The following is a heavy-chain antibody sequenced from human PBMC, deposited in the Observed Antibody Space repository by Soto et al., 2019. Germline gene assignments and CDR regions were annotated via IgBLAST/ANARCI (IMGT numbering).Heavy chain of an antibody. J-gene: IGHJ3*02. V-gene: IGHV1-69*14. D-gene: IGHD6-19*01. Sequence: QVQLVQSGAEVKMPGSSVKVSCKASGGAFSSYAISWVRQAPGQGLEWMGGIIPIFGSPNYAEALQGRGTXTXDXXTSTAYMELRSLRSDDTAMYYCATRGDMSGWHGAIWGQGTMVTVSS. CDR3: ATRGDMSGWHGAI. CDR2: IIPIFGSP. CDR1: GGAFSSYA.